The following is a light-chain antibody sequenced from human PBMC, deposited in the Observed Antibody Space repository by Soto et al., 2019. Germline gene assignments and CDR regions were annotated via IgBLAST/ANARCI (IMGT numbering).Light chain of an antibody. CDR1: QSVGPNS. CDR3: QQYAASPRT. J-gene: IGKJ1*01. V-gene: IGKV3-20*01. Sequence: EIVLTQSPGTLSLSPGERATLSCMASQSVGPNSLAWYQQKPGQAPRLLIYGASARATGIPDRFSGSGSGTVFTLTISRLEPDDSAGFYCQQYAASPRTFGQGTKLEIK. CDR2: GAS.